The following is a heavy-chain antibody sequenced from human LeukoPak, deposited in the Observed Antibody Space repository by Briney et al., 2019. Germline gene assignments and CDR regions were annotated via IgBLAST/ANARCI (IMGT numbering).Heavy chain of an antibody. V-gene: IGHV4-61*02. D-gene: IGHD6-19*01. CDR3: ARGTGAVAGTDFDY. CDR2: IYTSGST. CDR1: GGSISSGSYY. Sequence: PSETLSLTCTVSGGSISSGSYYWSWIRQPAGKGLEWIGRIYTSGSTNYNPSLKSRVTISVDTSKNQFSLKLSSVTAADTAVYYCARGTGAVAGTDFDYWGQGTLVTVSS. J-gene: IGHJ4*02.